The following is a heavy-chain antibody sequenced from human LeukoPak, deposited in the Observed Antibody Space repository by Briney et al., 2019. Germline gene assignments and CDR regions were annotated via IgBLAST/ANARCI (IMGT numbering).Heavy chain of an antibody. J-gene: IGHJ4*02. V-gene: IGHV1-69*13. CDR3: ARLGPDYYDSRRGALDY. CDR1: GGTFSSYA. D-gene: IGHD3-22*01. Sequence: ASVKVSCKASGGTFSSYAISWVRQAPGQGLEWMGGIIPIFGTANYAQKFQGRVTITADESTSTAYMELSSLRSEDTAVYYCARLGPDYYDSRRGALDYWGQGTLVTVSS. CDR2: IIPIFGTA.